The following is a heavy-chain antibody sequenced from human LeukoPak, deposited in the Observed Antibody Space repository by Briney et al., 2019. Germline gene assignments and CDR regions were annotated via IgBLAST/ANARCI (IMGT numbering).Heavy chain of an antibody. D-gene: IGHD2-21*02. Sequence: GGSLRPSCAASGFTFSSYSMNWVRQAPEKGLEWVSSISSSSSYIYYADSVKGRFTISRDNAKNSLYLQMNSLRAEDTAVYYCASDVVVTADDAFDIWGQGTMVTVSS. CDR3: ASDVVVTADDAFDI. CDR2: ISSSSSYI. J-gene: IGHJ3*02. V-gene: IGHV3-21*01. CDR1: GFTFSSYS.